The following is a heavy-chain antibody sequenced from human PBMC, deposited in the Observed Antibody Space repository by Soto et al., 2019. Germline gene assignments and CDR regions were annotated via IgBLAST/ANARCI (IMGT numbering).Heavy chain of an antibody. V-gene: IGHV3-23*01. CDR2: IRGSGGST. CDR3: AKDLHPRPGY. CDR1: GFTFSSYA. J-gene: IGHJ4*02. Sequence: GGSLRRSCAASGFTFSSYAMGWVRQAPGKGLEWVSAIRGSGGSTYYADSVKGRFTISRDNSKNTLYLQLNSLRAEDTAVYYCAKDLHPRPGYWGQGTLVTVSS.